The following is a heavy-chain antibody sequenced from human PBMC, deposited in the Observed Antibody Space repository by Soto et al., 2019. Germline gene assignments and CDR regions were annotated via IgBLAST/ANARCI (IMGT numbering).Heavy chain of an antibody. CDR1: GFTFSSCS. J-gene: IGHJ4*02. D-gene: IGHD6-25*01. Sequence: EVQLVESGGGLVKLGGSLRLSCEASGFTFSSCSMNWVRQAPGKGLEWLSYISSTSSTIYYADSVKGRFTISRDNAKNSRYLQMNSLRDEDTAVDDGAGLPDAADYWGQGTLVTVSS. CDR2: ISSTSSTI. CDR3: AGLPDAADY. V-gene: IGHV3-48*02.